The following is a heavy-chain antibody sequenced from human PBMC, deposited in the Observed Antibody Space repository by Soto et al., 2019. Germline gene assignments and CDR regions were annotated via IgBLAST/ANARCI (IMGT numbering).Heavy chain of an antibody. V-gene: IGHV3-30*18. CDR3: AKDRLYYDSSGYIDY. J-gene: IGHJ4*02. CDR1: GFTFSSYG. Sequence: GGSLRLSCAASGFTFSSYGMHWVRQAPGKGLEWVAVISYDGSNKYYADSVKGRFTISRDNSKNTLYLQMNSLRAEDTAVYYCAKDRLYYDSSGYIDYWGQGTLVTVSS. CDR2: ISYDGSNK. D-gene: IGHD3-22*01.